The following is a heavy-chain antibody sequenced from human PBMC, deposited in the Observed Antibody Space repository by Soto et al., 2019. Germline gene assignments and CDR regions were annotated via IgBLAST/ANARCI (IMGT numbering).Heavy chain of an antibody. V-gene: IGHV3-21*01. CDR3: ARDPVAAAGARAYYYYYYMDV. D-gene: IGHD6-13*01. CDR1: GFPFSSYS. J-gene: IGHJ6*03. Sequence: GGSQRLSSASSGFPFSSYSMNWVRQAPGKGLEWVSSISSSSSYIYYADSVKGRFTISRDNAKNSLYLQMNSLRAEDTAVYYCARDPVAAAGARAYYYYYYMDVWGKGTTVTVSS. CDR2: ISSSSSYI.